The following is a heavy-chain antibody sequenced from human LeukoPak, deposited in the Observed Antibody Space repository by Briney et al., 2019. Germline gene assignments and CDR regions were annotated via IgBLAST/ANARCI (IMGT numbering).Heavy chain of an antibody. CDR2: ISSSSSYI. V-gene: IGHV3-21*01. CDR3: ARDREWFGEPSFDY. D-gene: IGHD3-10*01. Sequence: GGSLRLSCAASGFTFSSYSMNWVRQAPGKGLEWVSSISSSSSYIYYADSVKGRFIIPRDNAKNSLYLQMNSLRAEDTAVYYCARDREWFGEPSFDYWGQGTLVTVSS. J-gene: IGHJ4*02. CDR1: GFTFSSYS.